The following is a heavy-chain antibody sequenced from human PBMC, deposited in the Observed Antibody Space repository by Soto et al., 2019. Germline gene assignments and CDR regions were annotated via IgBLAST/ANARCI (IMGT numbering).Heavy chain of an antibody. CDR1: GFTFSSCE. J-gene: IGHJ4*02. CDR3: ARGAVRYFDWFLTYFDY. D-gene: IGHD3-9*01. V-gene: IGHV3-48*03. Sequence: GGSLRLSCAASGFTFSSCEMNWVRQAPGKGLEWVSYISSSGSTIYYADSVKGRFTISRDNAKNSLYLQMNSLRAEDTAVYYCARGAVRYFDWFLTYFDYWGQGTLVTVS. CDR2: ISSSGSTI.